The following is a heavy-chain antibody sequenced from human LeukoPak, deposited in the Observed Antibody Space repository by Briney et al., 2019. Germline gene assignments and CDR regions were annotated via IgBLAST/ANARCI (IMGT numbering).Heavy chain of an antibody. CDR2: INPSGSST. V-gene: IGHV1-46*01. CDR1: GYTFTSYY. Sequence: GASVKVSCKASGYTFTSYYMHWVRQAPGQGLEWMGLINPSGSSTSYAQKFQGRLSLTRDMSTSTDYMELSSLRSEDTAVYYCARRGYCSSTSCHDAFDIWGQGTMVTVSS. J-gene: IGHJ3*02. D-gene: IGHD2-2*01. CDR3: ARRGYCSSTSCHDAFDI.